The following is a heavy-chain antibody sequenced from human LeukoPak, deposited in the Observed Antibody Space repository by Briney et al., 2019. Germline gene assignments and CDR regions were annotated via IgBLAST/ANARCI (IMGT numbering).Heavy chain of an antibody. Sequence: GRSLRLSCAASGFTFSSYAMHWVRQAPGKGLEWVAVISYDGSNKYYADSVKGRFTISRNNSKNTLYLQMNSLRAEDTAVYYCARDFESARFLAGPFDYWGQGTLVTVSS. D-gene: IGHD3-10*01. CDR2: ISYDGSNK. V-gene: IGHV3-30-3*01. CDR3: ARDFESARFLAGPFDY. J-gene: IGHJ4*02. CDR1: GFTFSSYA.